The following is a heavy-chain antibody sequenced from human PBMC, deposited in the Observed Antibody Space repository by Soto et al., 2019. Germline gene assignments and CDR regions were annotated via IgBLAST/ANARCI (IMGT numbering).Heavy chain of an antibody. CDR1: GFDFSDEY. Sequence: QVQLVESGGGLVKPGGSLRLSCAASGFDFSDEYMSWIRQAPGKGLEWVSYMSPSGHIIHYADSLKGRVTISRDNARSSLYLQLSRLRAEDTAVYYRVTETRWFFDHWGRGTLVTVSS. CDR2: MSPSGHII. J-gene: IGHJ2*01. V-gene: IGHV3-11*01. CDR3: VTETRWFFDH.